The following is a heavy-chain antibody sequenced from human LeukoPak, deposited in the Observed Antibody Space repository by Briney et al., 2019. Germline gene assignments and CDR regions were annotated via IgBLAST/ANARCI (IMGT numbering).Heavy chain of an antibody. D-gene: IGHD1-7*01. CDR3: ARLERNWNFSFDY. CDR1: GGSISSSSYY. J-gene: IGHJ4*02. CDR2: IYYSGST. Sequence: KPSETLSLTCTVSGGSISSSSYYWGWIRQPPGKGLEWIGSIYYSGSTYYNPSLKSRVTISVDTSKNQFSLKLSPVTAADTAVYYCARLERNWNFSFDYWGQGTLVTVSS. V-gene: IGHV4-39*07.